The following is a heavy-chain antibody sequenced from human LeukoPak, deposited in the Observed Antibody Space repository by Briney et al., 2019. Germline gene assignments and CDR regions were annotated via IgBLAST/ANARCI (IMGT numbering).Heavy chain of an antibody. CDR3: ARVSVGVTKSFDH. CDR2: IYHSGVT. Sequence: SETLSLTCAVSSYSISSGYYWSWLRQPPGKGLEWIVSIYHSGVTYYNPSLKSRVTVSVDTSKNQFSLQLSSVTAADTAVYYCARVSVGVTKSFDHWGQGTLVSVSS. CDR1: SYSISSGYY. V-gene: IGHV4-38-2*01. J-gene: IGHJ4*02. D-gene: IGHD1-26*01.